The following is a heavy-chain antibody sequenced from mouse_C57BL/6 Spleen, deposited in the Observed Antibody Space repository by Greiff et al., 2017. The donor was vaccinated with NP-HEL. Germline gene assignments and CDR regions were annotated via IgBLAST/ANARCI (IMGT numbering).Heavy chain of an antibody. CDR1: GYTFTSYW. D-gene: IGHD1-1*01. J-gene: IGHJ2*01. CDR3: ARQNYGSSYYFDY. Sequence: QVHVKQSGAELAKPGASVKLSCKASGYTFTSYWMHWVKQRPGQGLEWIGYINPSSGYTKYNQKFKDKATLTADKSSSTAYMQLSSLTYEYSAVYYCARQNYGSSYYFDYWGQGTTLTVSS. V-gene: IGHV1-7*01. CDR2: INPSSGYT.